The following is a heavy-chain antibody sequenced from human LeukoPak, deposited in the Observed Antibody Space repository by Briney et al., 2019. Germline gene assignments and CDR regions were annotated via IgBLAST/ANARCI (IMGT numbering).Heavy chain of an antibody. D-gene: IGHD3-10*01. J-gene: IGHJ6*03. V-gene: IGHV7-4-1*02. CDR2: INTKTGNS. CDR1: GYWLTSYA. CDR3: ARGRGGSSRYHYYYMDV. Sequence: GASVKVSCKASGYWLTSYAMNWVRQAPGQGLEWMGWINTKTGNSTYTQGFTGRFVFSLGTSVSTAYLQISSLKAEDTAVYYCARGRGGSSRYHYYYMDVWGTGTTVTVSS.